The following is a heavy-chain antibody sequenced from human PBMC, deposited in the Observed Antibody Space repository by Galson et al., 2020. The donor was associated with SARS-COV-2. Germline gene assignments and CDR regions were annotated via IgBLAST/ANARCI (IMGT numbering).Heavy chain of an antibody. J-gene: IGHJ3*02. Sequence: SGPTLVKPTQTLTLTCSFSGFSFKTRGVGVGWIRQPPGKALEWLALINRDDDERYTPSLKNRLTITKDTSRNQVVLTMTNMDPVDTATYYCERSTDYGGYDGGCFDIWGRGKMVTVSS. CDR3: ERSTDYGGYDGGCFDI. D-gene: IGHD4-17*01. CDR1: GFSFKTRGVG. CDR2: INRDDDE. V-gene: IGHV2-5*02.